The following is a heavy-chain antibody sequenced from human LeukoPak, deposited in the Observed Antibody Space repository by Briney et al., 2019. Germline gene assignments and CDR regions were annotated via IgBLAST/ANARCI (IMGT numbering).Heavy chain of an antibody. Sequence: PGGSLRLSCAASGFTFSSYGMHWVRQAPGKGLEWVAVISYDGSNKYYADSVKGRFTISRDNSKNTLYLQMNSLRAEDTAVYYCAKDPQQLINILSWFDPWGQGTLVTVSS. CDR3: AKDPQQLINILSWFDP. CDR1: GFTFSSYG. J-gene: IGHJ5*02. CDR2: ISYDGSNK. D-gene: IGHD6-13*01. V-gene: IGHV3-30*18.